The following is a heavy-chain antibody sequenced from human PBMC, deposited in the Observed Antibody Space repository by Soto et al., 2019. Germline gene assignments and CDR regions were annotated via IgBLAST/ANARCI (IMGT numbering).Heavy chain of an antibody. D-gene: IGHD6-19*01. J-gene: IGHJ4*02. Sequence: QVQLVESGGGVVQPGRSLRLSCAASGFTFSSYAMHWVRQAPGKGLEWVAAISYDGTNKYYADSVKGRFTISRDNSKNTLYLQMNILGAEDAAVYYCARDGYSSGWYAGDWGQGTLVTVSS. CDR2: ISYDGTNK. CDR1: GFTFSSYA. V-gene: IGHV3-30*04. CDR3: ARDGYSSGWYAGD.